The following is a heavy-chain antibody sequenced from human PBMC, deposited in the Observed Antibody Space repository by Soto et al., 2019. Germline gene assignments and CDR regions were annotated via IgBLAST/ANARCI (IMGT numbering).Heavy chain of an antibody. CDR2: MNPNSDT. Sequence: QVQLVQSGAEVKRPGASVKVSCKASEYTYPNLDINWVRQASGQGLEWMGWMNPNSDTGFDPKFQGRVTLTRDTSMRTVYMELSSLRFEDTAVYYCARYQEGIGVTTWGQGTPVTVSS. CDR1: EYTYPNLD. J-gene: IGHJ4*02. V-gene: IGHV1-8*01. CDR3: ARYQEGIGVTT. D-gene: IGHD1-1*01.